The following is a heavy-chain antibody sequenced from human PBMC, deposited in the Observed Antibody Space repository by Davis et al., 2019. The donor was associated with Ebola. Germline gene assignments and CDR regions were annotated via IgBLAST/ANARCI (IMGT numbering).Heavy chain of an antibody. CDR2: IDPSDSYT. J-gene: IGHJ6*02. CDR3: ARPGSDGSGSYYYYYGMDV. D-gene: IGHD3-10*01. Sequence: PGGSLRLSCKGSGYSFTSYWISWVRQMPGKGLEWMGRIDPSDSYTNCSPSFQGHVTISADKSISTAYLQWSSLKASDTAMYYCARPGSDGSGSYYYYYGMDVWGQGTTVTVSS. V-gene: IGHV5-10-1*01. CDR1: GYSFTSYW.